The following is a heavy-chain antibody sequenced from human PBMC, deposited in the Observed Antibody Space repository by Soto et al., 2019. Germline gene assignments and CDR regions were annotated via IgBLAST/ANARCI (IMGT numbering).Heavy chain of an antibody. CDR3: ARSYCSGGSCTFDY. Sequence: SETLALTCAVYGGSFSGYYWSWIRQPPGKGLEWIGETNHSGSTNYNPSLKGRVTITVDTSKNQFSLKLSSVTAADTAVYYCARSYCSGGSCTFDYWGQVTLVTVSS. J-gene: IGHJ4*02. D-gene: IGHD2-15*01. CDR1: GGSFSGYY. CDR2: TNHSGST. V-gene: IGHV4-34*01.